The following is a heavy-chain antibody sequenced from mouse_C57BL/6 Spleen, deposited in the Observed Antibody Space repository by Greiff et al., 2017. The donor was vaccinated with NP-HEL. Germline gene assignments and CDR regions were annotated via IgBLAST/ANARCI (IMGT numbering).Heavy chain of an antibody. CDR3: SLYYDYDVGDYYAMDY. D-gene: IGHD2-4*01. V-gene: IGHV1-15*01. Sequence: QVQLQQPGAELVKPGASVKLSCKASGYTFTSYWMHWVKQRPVHGLEWIGAIDPETGGTAYNQKFKGKAILTADKSSSTSYMELRSLTSEDSAVYYCSLYYDYDVGDYYAMDYWGQGTSVTVSS. J-gene: IGHJ4*01. CDR2: IDPETGGT. CDR1: GYTFTSYW.